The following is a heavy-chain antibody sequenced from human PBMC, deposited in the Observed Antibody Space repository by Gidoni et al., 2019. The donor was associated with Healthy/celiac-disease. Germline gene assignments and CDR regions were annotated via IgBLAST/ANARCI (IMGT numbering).Heavy chain of an antibody. J-gene: IGHJ4*02. CDR2: IIPSCGTA. D-gene: IGHD3-22*01. V-gene: IGHV1-69*12. CDR1: GGTFSSCA. CDR3: ARDASPYDSSAYY. Sequence: QVQLVHSGAEVTNPGSSGKVSCWAAGGTFSSCAFSWVRQAPGQGLAWMGGIIPSCGTANYAQKFQGRVTITADESTSTAYMELSSLRSEDTAVYYCARDASPYDSSAYYWGQGTLVTVSS.